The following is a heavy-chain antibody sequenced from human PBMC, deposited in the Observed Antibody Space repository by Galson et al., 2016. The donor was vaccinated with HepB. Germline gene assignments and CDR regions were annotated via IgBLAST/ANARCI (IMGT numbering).Heavy chain of an antibody. CDR2: IHYNGDT. J-gene: IGHJ4*02. D-gene: IGHD5-24*01. CDR3: ARDGYNCGLDC. CDR1: GGSISTYY. V-gene: IGHV4-59*01. Sequence: ETLSLTCTVSGGSISTYYWNWIRQPPGKGLEWIGCIHYNGDTKSDPSLKSRVTMSLDTSKNQFSLQLSSVTAADTAIYYCARDGYNCGLDCWGQGTLVTVSS.